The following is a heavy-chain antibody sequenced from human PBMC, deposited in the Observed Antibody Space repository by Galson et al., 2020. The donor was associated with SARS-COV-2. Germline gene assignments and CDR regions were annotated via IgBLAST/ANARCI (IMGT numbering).Heavy chain of an antibody. CDR1: GGSSSNNY. J-gene: IGHJ6*02. Sequence: ASETLSLTCTVSGGSSSNNYWSWVRQSAGKGLEWMGRIYPRGNTNYNPSLTSRVTMSVDTSKNQFSLKLASVTAADAAVYYCARGIRGCGMDVWGQGTTVTVSS. D-gene: IGHD3-10*01. CDR3: ARGIRGCGMDV. V-gene: IGHV4-4*07. CDR2: IYPRGNT.